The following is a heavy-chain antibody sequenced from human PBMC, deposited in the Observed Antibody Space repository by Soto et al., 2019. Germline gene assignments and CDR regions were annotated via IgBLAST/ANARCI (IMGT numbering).Heavy chain of an antibody. CDR1: GGTFSSYT. Sequence: SVKVSCKASGGTFSSYTISCVRQAPGQGLEWMGRIIPILGIANYAQKFQGRVTITADKSTSTAYMELSSLRSEDTAVYYCASSHCSSTSCPLDYWGQGTLVTVSS. CDR3: ASSHCSSTSCPLDY. D-gene: IGHD2-2*01. V-gene: IGHV1-69*02. J-gene: IGHJ4*02. CDR2: IIPILGIA.